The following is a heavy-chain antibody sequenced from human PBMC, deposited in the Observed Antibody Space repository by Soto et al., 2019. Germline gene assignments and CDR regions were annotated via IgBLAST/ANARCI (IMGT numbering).Heavy chain of an antibody. V-gene: IGHV1-69*01. CDR2: IIPIFGTA. CDR3: ARGGYCSSTSCYWGYYYGMDV. Sequence: QVQLVQSGAEVQKPGSSVKVSCKASGGTFSSYAISWVRQAPGQGLEWMGGIIPIFGTANYAQKFQGRVTITADESTSTAYMELSSLRSEDTAVYYCARGGYCSSTSCYWGYYYGMDVWGQGTTVTVSS. J-gene: IGHJ6*02. CDR1: GGTFSSYA. D-gene: IGHD2-2*01.